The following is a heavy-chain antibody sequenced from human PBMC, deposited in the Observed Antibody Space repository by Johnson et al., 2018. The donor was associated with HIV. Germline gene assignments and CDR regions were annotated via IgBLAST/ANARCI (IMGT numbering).Heavy chain of an antibody. V-gene: IGHV3-33*06. CDR2: IWYDGSNK. CDR3: AKSESGWYPIRAFDI. Sequence: QVQLVESGGGVVQPGRSLRLSCAASGFTFSSYGMHWVRQAPGKGLEWVAVIWYDGSNKYYADSVKGRFTISRDNSKNTLYLQMNSLRAEDTAMYYCAKSESGWYPIRAFDIWGQGTMVTVSS. CDR1: GFTFSSYG. D-gene: IGHD6-19*01. J-gene: IGHJ3*02.